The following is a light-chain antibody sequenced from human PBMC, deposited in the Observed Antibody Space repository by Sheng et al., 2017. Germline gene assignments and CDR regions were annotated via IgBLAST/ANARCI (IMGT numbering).Light chain of an antibody. CDR1: QSVFYSSNSKNY. CDR3: QQYYDAPFT. CDR2: WAS. J-gene: IGKJ3*01. V-gene: IGKV4-1*01. Sequence: DIVMTQSPDSLAVSLGERASINCKSSQSVFYSSNSKNYLAWYQQRPGQPPKLLIYWASTRESGVPDRFSGSGYGTDFTLTINSVQTEDVAVYYCQQYYDAPFTFGPGTKVHI.